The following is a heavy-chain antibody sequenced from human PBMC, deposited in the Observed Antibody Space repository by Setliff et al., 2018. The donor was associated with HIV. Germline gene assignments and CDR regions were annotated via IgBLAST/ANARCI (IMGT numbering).Heavy chain of an antibody. J-gene: IGHJ4*02. CDR2: INVDGSSI. Sequence: PGGSLRLSCAASGFTFTDYWMHWVRQVPGQGLVWVSRINVDGSSISYADSVKGRFTISRDNAKNTLFLQMNSLRAEDTAVYYCARLPQDVRSSIDFWGQGTLVTVSS. CDR1: GFTFTDYW. V-gene: IGHV3-74*01. CDR3: ARLPQDVRSSIDF. D-gene: IGHD6-6*01.